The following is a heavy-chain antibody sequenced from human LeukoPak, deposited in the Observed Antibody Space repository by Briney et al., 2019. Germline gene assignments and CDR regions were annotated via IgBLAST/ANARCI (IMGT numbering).Heavy chain of an antibody. Sequence: PSQTLSLTCTVSGGSISSGDDYWSWIRQPPGKGLEWIGYINYSGSTYYKSSLKSRVTISVDTSKKQFSLKLSSVTAAGTAVYYCARGRNYYDSSGYYDYWGQGTLVTVSS. J-gene: IGHJ4*02. CDR1: GGSISSGDDY. D-gene: IGHD3-22*01. V-gene: IGHV4-30-4*01. CDR3: ARGRNYYDSSGYYDY. CDR2: INYSGST.